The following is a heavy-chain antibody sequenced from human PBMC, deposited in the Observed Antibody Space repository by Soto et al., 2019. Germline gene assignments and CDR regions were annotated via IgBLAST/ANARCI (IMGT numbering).Heavy chain of an antibody. V-gene: IGHV3-23*01. J-gene: IGHJ5*02. Sequence: EVQLLESGGGLVRPGGSLRLSCAASGFTFSSCAMRWVRQAPGKGLEWVSVVSGSGGSTEYADSVKGRFTVSRDNAKNTLYLQMHSLRAEDTAVYYCAKDFTLSVNMIRAGFDDWGQGTVVTVSS. CDR2: VSGSGGST. CDR1: GFTFSSCA. D-gene: IGHD3-10*01. CDR3: AKDFTLSVNMIRAGFDD.